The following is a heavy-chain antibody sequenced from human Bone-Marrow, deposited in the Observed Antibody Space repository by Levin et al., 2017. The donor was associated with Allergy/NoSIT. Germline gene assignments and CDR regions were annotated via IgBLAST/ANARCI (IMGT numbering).Heavy chain of an antibody. CDR2: IYHSGST. D-gene: IGHD5-18*01. Sequence: SETLSLTCAVSGGSISSSNWWSWVRQPPGKGLEWIGEIYHSGSTNYNPSLKSRVTISVDKSKNQFSLKLSSVTAADTAVYYCARATLRSGYSYGFDYWGQGTLVTVSS. V-gene: IGHV4-4*02. CDR1: GGSISSSNW. J-gene: IGHJ4*02. CDR3: ARATLRSGYSYGFDY.